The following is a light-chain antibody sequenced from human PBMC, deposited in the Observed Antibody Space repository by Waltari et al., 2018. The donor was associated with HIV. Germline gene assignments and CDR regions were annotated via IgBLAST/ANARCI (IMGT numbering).Light chain of an antibody. CDR2: SNN. CDR1: GSNLRGTH. CDR3: ATWDGSLNGPV. Sequence: QSVLTQQPSASGTPGQRVTIPCSGSGSNLRGTHVNCYQQLPGTAPKLLIYSNNQRPSRVPDRFSGSKSGTSASLAISGLQSDDETTYYCATWDGSLNGPVFGGGTKLTVL. V-gene: IGLV1-44*01. J-gene: IGLJ3*02.